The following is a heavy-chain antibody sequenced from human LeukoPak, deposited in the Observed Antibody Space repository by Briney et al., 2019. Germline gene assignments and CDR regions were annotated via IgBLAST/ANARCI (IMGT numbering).Heavy chain of an antibody. J-gene: IGHJ6*02. V-gene: IGHV4-31*03. D-gene: IGHD6-19*01. CDR2: IYYSGST. CDR1: GGSISSGGYY. CDR3: ARDTVIAVAGTKPHYYYGMDV. Sequence: SQTLSLTCTVSGGSISSGGYYWSWIRQHPGKGLEWIGYIYYSGSTYYNPSLKSRVTISVDTSKNQFSLKLSSVTAADTAVYYCARDTVIAVAGTKPHYYYGMDVWGQGTTVTVSS.